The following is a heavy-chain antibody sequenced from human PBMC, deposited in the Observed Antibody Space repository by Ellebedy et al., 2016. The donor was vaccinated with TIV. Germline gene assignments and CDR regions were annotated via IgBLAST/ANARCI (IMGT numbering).Heavy chain of an antibody. D-gene: IGHD3-22*01. V-gene: IGHV3-21*04. Sequence: GESLKISXSASGFFFSDYCMNWVRQAPGKGLEWVSSISSGSTYIFYADSVKGRFTISRDNPTDSLYLQMNSLRAEDTALYYCAKDRDDSSGYFSQFDYWGQGTLVTVSS. CDR3: AKDRDDSSGYFSQFDY. CDR2: ISSGSTYI. J-gene: IGHJ4*02. CDR1: GFFFSDYC.